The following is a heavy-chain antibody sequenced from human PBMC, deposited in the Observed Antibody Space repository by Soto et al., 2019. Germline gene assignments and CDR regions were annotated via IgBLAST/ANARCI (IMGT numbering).Heavy chain of an antibody. J-gene: IGHJ5*02. CDR2: IYYSGTT. V-gene: IGHV4-59*01. CDR1: GGSISSFY. D-gene: IGHD3-22*01. Sequence: SETLSLTCTVSGGSISSFYWNWIRQSPGKGLEWIGYIYYSGTTNYNPSLKSRGTISIDTSKNQYSLKLSSVTAADTAVYYCAGITYKYYDSSGYYNWFDPWGQGTLVTVS. CDR3: AGITYKYYDSSGYYNWFDP.